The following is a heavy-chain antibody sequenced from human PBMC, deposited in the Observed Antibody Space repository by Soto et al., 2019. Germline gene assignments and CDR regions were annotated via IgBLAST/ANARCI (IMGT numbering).Heavy chain of an antibody. Sequence: PGESLKISCKASGYNFTAFWIHWVRQMPGKGLEWLGKIDPSDSYTNYSPSFEGRVTISTDNSITTAYLQWSSLRASDTALYFCARVHKNWFDSWAQGTMVTVSS. J-gene: IGHJ5*01. CDR1: GYNFTAFW. CDR2: IDPSDSYT. V-gene: IGHV5-10-1*01. CDR3: ARVHKNWFDS.